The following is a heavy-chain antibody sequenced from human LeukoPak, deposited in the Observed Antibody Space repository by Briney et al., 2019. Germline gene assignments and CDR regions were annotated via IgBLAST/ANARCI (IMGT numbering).Heavy chain of an antibody. D-gene: IGHD3-10*01. CDR2: INPNSGGT. J-gene: IGHJ6*03. CDR1: GYTFTGYY. Sequence: ASVKVSCKASGYTFTGYYMHWVRQAPGQGLEWMGWINPNSGGTNYAQKFQGRVTMTRDTSISTAYMELSRLRSDDTDVYYCARGGVPFYYYYYMDVWGKGTTVTISS. V-gene: IGHV1-2*02. CDR3: ARGGVPFYYYYYMDV.